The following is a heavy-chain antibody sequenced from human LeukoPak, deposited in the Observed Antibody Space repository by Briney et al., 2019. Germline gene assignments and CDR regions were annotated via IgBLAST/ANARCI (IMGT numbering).Heavy chain of an antibody. Sequence: SETLSLTCTVSDGSISNYYWSWIRQPPGKGLEWIGYIYNNGRTNYNPSLQSRVTISVDTSKNQFSLKLSSVTAADTAMYYCARHENFYINGGFDYWGQGTLVTVSS. CDR2: IYNNGRT. V-gene: IGHV4-59*01. D-gene: IGHD4-11*01. CDR1: DGSISNYY. CDR3: ARHENFYINGGFDY. J-gene: IGHJ4*02.